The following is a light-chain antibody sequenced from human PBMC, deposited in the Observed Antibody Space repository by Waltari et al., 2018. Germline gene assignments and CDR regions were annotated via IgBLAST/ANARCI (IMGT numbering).Light chain of an antibody. CDR1: SSDCGRSKL. V-gene: IGLV2-23*01. CDR2: EGS. J-gene: IGLJ2*01. CDR3: CSYAGSVV. Sequence: QSALTQPASVSGSPGQAITISCPGTSSDCGRSKLVSWYQQHPGKAPKLMIYEGSKRPSGVSNRFSGSKSGNTASLTISGLQAEDEADYYCCSYAGSVVFGGGTKLTVL.